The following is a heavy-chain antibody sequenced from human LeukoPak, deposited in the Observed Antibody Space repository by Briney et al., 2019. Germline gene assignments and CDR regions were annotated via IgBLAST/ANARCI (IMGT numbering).Heavy chain of an antibody. V-gene: IGHV3-30*02. CDR2: IRYDGSNK. CDR3: AKAGDYDILTGYYLSGAFDI. Sequence: GGSLRLSCAASGFTFSSYGMHWVRQAPGKGLEWVAFIRYDGSNKYYADSVKGRFTISRDNSKNTLYLQMNSLRAEDTAVYYCAKAGDYDILTGYYLSGAFDIWGQGTMVTVSS. D-gene: IGHD3-9*01. CDR1: GFTFSSYG. J-gene: IGHJ3*02.